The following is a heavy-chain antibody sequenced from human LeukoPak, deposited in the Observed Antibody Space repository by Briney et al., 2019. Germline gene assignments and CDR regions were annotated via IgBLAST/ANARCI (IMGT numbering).Heavy chain of an antibody. J-gene: IGHJ5*02. Sequence: PSETLSLTCTVSGGSISSYYLSWIRQPPGKGLEWIGYIYYSGSIKYNPSLKSRVTISVDTSKKQFSLKLSSVTAADTAVYYCARSITIILPFDPWGQGTLVTVSS. CDR1: GGSISSYY. V-gene: IGHV4-59*08. CDR2: IYYSGSI. CDR3: ARSITIILPFDP. D-gene: IGHD3-22*01.